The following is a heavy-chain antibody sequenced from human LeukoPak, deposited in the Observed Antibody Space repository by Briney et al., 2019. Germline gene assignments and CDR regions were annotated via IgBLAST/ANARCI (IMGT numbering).Heavy chain of an antibody. CDR2: INHSGST. CDR1: GGSFSGYY. J-gene: IGHJ5*02. CDR3: AVYYSSSSGNWFDP. V-gene: IGHV4-34*01. D-gene: IGHD6-6*01. Sequence: SETLSLTCAVYGGSFSGYYWSWIRPPPGKGLEWIGEINHSGSTNYNPSLKSRVTISVDTSKNQFSLKLSSVTAADTAVYYCAVYYSSSSGNWFDPWGQGTLVTVSS.